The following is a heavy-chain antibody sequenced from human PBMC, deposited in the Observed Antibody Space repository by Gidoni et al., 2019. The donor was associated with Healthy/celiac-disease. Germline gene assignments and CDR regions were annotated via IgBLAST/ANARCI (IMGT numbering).Heavy chain of an antibody. J-gene: IGHJ6*02. V-gene: IGHV3-30*18. CDR2: ISYDGSNK. Sequence: QVQLVESGGGVVQPGRSLRLSCAASGFTFSSYGMHWVRQAPGKGLEWVAVISYDGSNKYYADSVKGRFTISRDNSKNTLYLQMNSLRAEDTAVYYCAKGGELRLYYYYYYGMDVWGQGTTVTVSS. CDR3: AKGGELRLYYYYYYGMDV. D-gene: IGHD3-16*01. CDR1: GFTFSSYG.